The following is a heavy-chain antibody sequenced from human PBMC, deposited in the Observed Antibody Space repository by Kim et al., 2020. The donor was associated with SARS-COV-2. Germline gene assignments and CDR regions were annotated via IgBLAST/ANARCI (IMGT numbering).Heavy chain of an antibody. CDR3: ARLMGATKGGRDY. D-gene: IGHD1-26*01. CDR1: GGSFSGYY. Sequence: SETLSLTCAVYGGSFSGYYWSWIRQPPGKGLEWIGEINHSGSTNYNPSLKSRVTISVDTSKNQFSLKLSSVTAADTAVYYCARLMGATKGGRDYWGQGTLVTVSS. CDR2: INHSGST. J-gene: IGHJ4*02. V-gene: IGHV4-34*01.